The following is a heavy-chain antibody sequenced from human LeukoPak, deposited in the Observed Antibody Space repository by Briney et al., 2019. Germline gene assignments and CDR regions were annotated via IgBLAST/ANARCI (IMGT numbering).Heavy chain of an antibody. CDR2: IRNDGSNK. J-gene: IGHJ6*03. CDR1: GFSFSTYA. V-gene: IGHV3-30*02. Sequence: GGSLRLSCAASGFSFSTYAMHWVRQAPGKGLEWVAFIRNDGSNKYYADSVKGRFTISRDNSKNTLYLQMNSLRAEDTAVYYCAYQSSGSYVYYYYYYMDVWGKGTTVTISS. D-gene: IGHD3-10*01. CDR3: AYQSSGSYVYYYYYYMDV.